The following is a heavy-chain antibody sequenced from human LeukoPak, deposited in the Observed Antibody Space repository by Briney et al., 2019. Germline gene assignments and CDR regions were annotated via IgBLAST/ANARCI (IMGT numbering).Heavy chain of an antibody. D-gene: IGHD5-18*01. Sequence: SVKVSCKASGYTFTSYAMNWVRQAPGQGLEWMGGIIPIFGTANYAQKFQGRVTITADKSTSTAYMELSSLRSEDTAVYYCARYYSYGSYYFDYWGQGTLVTVSS. CDR2: IIPIFGTA. J-gene: IGHJ4*02. CDR3: ARYYSYGSYYFDY. V-gene: IGHV1-69*06. CDR1: GYTFTSYA.